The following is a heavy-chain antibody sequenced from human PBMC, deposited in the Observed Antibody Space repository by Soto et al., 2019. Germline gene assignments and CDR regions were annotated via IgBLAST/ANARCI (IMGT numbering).Heavy chain of an antibody. D-gene: IGHD3-22*01. V-gene: IGHV5-10-1*01. Sequence: GESLKISCKGSGYSFAGYWITWVRQKPGKGLEWMGRIDPSDSQTYYSPSFRGHVTISVTKSITTVFLQWSSLRASDTAMYYCARQIYDSDTGPNFQYYFDSWGQGTTVTVSS. CDR2: IDPSDSQT. CDR3: ARQIYDSDTGPNFQYYFDS. J-gene: IGHJ4*02. CDR1: GYSFAGYW.